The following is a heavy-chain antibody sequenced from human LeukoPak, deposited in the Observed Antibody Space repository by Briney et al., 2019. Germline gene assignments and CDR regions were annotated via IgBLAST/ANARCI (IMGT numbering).Heavy chain of an antibody. J-gene: IGHJ1*01. D-gene: IGHD5-12*01. CDR1: GFTFRDYP. Sequence: GGPLRLSCSASGFTFRDYPIHWVRQAPGEGLQYVSAISSAGGTTYYADSVRGRFTISRDNSKNTLYLQMSSLRAEDTALYYCVKVGDSGYGEYYQHWGQGTLVTVSS. CDR2: ISSAGGTT. CDR3: VKVGDSGYGEYYQH. V-gene: IGHV3-64D*06.